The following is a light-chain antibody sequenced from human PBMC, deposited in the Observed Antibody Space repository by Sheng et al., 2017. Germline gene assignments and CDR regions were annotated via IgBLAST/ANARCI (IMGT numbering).Light chain of an antibody. J-gene: IGLJ1*01. Sequence: QSALTQPPSASGSPGQSVTISCTGTSSDVGGYNYVSWYQQHPGKAPKLHDLLRSVSGPPGSRRSLLWLQVWQHGLPRPSLGVQAEDEADYYCSSYAGSNNYVFGTGTKGHRP. V-gene: IGLV2-8*01. CDR1: SSDVGGYNY. CDR3: SSYAGSNNYV. CDR2: RSV.